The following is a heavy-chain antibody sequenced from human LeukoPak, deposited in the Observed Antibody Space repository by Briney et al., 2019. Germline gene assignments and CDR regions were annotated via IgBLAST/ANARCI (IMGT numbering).Heavy chain of an antibody. Sequence: PSETLSLTCTVSGGSISSSSYYWGWIRQPPGKGLEWIGSIYYSGSTYYNPSLKSRVTISVDTSKNQFSLKLSSVTAADTAVYYCARRGITGTVPDYWGQGTLVTVSS. CDR1: GGSISSSSYY. CDR3: ARRGITGTVPDY. V-gene: IGHV4-39*01. D-gene: IGHD1-20*01. J-gene: IGHJ4*02. CDR2: IYYSGST.